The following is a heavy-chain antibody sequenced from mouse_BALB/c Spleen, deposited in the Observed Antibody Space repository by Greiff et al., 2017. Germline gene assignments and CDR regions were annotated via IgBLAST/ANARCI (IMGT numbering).Heavy chain of an antibody. J-gene: IGHJ3*01. CDR3: ARSDYDGFAY. D-gene: IGHD2-4*01. V-gene: IGHV3-8*02. Sequence: EVKLMESGPSLVKPSQTLSLTCSVTGDSITSGYWNWIRKFPGNKLEYMGYISYSGSTYYNPSLKSRISITRDTPKNQYYLQLNSVTTEDTATYYCARSDYDGFAYWGQGTLVTVSA. CDR2: ISYSGST. CDR1: GDSITSGY.